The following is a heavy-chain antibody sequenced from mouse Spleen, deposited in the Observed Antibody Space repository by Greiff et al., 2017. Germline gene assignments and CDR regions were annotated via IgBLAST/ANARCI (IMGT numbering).Heavy chain of an antibody. V-gene: IGHV14-3*01. CDR1: GFNIKNTY. CDR2: IGPANGNT. CDR3: ARVEADIDY. J-gene: IGHJ4*01. Sequence: VQLKESGAELVRPGASVKLSCTASGFNIKNTYMHWVKQRPEQGLEWIGWIGPANGNTKYAPKVQGKATITADTASNTAYLQLSSLRSEDTAICYCARVEADIDYWGQGTSVTVSS.